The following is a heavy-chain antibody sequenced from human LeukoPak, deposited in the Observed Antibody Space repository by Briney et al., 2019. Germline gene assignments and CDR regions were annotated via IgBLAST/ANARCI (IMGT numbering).Heavy chain of an antibody. CDR1: GYSISSGYY. CDR2: IYYTGTT. V-gene: IGHV4-38-2*02. D-gene: IGHD1-1*01. J-gene: IGHJ5*02. Sequence: TSETLSLTCAVSGYSISSGYYWGWIRQPPGKGLEWIGYIYYTGTTYYNPSLKSRVTISLDMSKNQFSLKLSSVTAADTAVYYCARDRGRDGTGTTMDWFDPWGQGALVTVSS. CDR3: ARDRGRDGTGTTMDWFDP.